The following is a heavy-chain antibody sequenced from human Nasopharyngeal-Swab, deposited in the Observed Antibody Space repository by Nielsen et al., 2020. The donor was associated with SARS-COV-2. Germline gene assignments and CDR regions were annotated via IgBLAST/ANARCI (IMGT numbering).Heavy chain of an antibody. CDR3: ARESVVTGTDDAPDL. Sequence: GESLKISCAASGFTVSSSYMSWVRQAPGKGLEWVANVRQDAREQFYADSVKGRFTISRDNAKNTVSLQMNSLRREDTAVYYCARESVVTGTDDAPDLWGRGTMVTVSS. V-gene: IGHV3-7*04. CDR1: GFTVSSSY. CDR2: VRQDAREQ. J-gene: IGHJ3*01. D-gene: IGHD2-21*02.